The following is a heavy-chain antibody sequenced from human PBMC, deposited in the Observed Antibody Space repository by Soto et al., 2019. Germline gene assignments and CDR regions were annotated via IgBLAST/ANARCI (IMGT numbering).Heavy chain of an antibody. J-gene: IGHJ4*02. CDR1: GFTFSSYA. Sequence: GGSLRLSCAASGFTFSSYAMSWVRQAPGKGLEWVSAISGSGGSTYYADSVKGRFTISRDNSKNTLYLQMNSLRAEDTAVYYCAKDYLITIFGVVIPNFDYWGQGTLVTVSS. CDR2: ISGSGGST. D-gene: IGHD3-3*01. V-gene: IGHV3-23*01. CDR3: AKDYLITIFGVVIPNFDY.